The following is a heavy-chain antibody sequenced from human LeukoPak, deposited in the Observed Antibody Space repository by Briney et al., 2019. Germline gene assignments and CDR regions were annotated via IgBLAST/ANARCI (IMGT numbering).Heavy chain of an antibody. D-gene: IGHD1-26*01. CDR2: IYTSGST. CDR3: VTDRSGSYDY. CDR1: GGSISSYY. Sequence: SETLSLTCTVSGGSISSYYWSWIRQPPGKGLEWIGRIYTSGSTNYNPSLKSRVTMSIDTSKNQFSLKLYSVTAADTAVYYCVTDRSGSYDYWGQGILVTVSS. J-gene: IGHJ4*02. V-gene: IGHV4-4*07.